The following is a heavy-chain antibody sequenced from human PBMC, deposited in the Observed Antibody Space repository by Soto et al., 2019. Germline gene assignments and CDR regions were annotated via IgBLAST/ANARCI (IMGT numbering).Heavy chain of an antibody. CDR2: INAGNGNT. Sequence: QVQLVQSGAEVKKPGASVKVSCKASGYTFTSYAMHWVRQAPGQRLEWMGWINAGNGNTKYSQKFQGRVTITRDTSASTAYMELSSLRSEDTAVCYCARSHDYGKFPLDYWGQGTLVTVSS. V-gene: IGHV1-3*01. CDR3: ARSHDYGKFPLDY. CDR1: GYTFTSYA. J-gene: IGHJ4*02. D-gene: IGHD4-17*01.